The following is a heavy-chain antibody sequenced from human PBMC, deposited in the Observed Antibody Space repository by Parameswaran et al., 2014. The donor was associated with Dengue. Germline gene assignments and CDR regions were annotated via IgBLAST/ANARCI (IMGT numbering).Heavy chain of an antibody. CDR3: ASCSRPSGPYGYYYYYYMDV. D-gene: IGHD4-17*01. Sequence: SWVRQAPGQGLEWMGGIIPIFGTANYAQKFQGRVTITADESTSTAYMELSSLRSEDTAVYYCASCSRPSGPYGYYYYYYMDVWGKGTTVTVSS. V-gene: IGHV1-69*01. CDR2: IIPIFGTA. J-gene: IGHJ6*03.